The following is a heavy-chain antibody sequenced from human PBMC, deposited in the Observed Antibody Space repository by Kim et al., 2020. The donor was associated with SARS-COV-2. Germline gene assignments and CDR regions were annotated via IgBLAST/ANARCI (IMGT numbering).Heavy chain of an antibody. CDR2: ISYDGSNK. J-gene: IGHJ4*02. Sequence: GGSLRLSCAASGFTFSSYAMHWVRQAPGKGLEWVAVISYDGSNKYYADSVKGRFTISRDNSKNTLYLQMNSLRAEDTAVYYCASDYWGQGTLVTVSS. CDR3: ASDY. CDR1: GFTFSSYA. V-gene: IGHV3-30*04.